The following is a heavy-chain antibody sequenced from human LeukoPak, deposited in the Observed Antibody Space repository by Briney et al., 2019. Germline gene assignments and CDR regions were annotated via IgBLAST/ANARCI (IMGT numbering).Heavy chain of an antibody. CDR3: TTGKIYCSTTSCSDDY. CDR1: GYTLTDLS. J-gene: IGHJ4*02. D-gene: IGHD2-2*01. Sequence: ASVKVSCKVSGYTLTDLSMHWVRQAPGKGLEWMGGFHPEDGETIYAQKFQGRVTMTEDTSTDTAHMELRSLRSEDTAVYYCTTGKIYCSTTSCSDDYWGQGTLVTVSS. V-gene: IGHV1-24*01. CDR2: FHPEDGET.